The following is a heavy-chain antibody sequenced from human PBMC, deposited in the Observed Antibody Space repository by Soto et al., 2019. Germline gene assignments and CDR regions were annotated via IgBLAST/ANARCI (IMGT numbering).Heavy chain of an antibody. CDR2: IIPIFGTA. J-gene: IGHJ6*02. Sequence: SVKVSCKASGGTFSSYAISWVRQAPGQGLEWMGGIIPIFGTANYAQKFQGRVTITADESTSTAYMELSSLRSEDTAVYYCASLSCGGSTSCYFEVYYYGMDVWGQGTTVTVSS. CDR1: GGTFSSYA. D-gene: IGHD2-2*01. V-gene: IGHV1-69*13. CDR3: ASLSCGGSTSCYFEVYYYGMDV.